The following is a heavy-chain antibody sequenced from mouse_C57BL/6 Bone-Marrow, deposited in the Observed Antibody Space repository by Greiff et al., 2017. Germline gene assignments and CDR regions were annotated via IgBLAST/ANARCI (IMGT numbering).Heavy chain of an antibody. V-gene: IGHV1-64*01. Sequence: QVQLQQPGAELVKPGASVQLSCKASGYTFTSYWMHWVKQRPGQGLEWIGMIHPNSGSTNYNEKFKSKATLTVDKSSSTAYMQLSSLTSEDSAVYYCARSRTMVTRDYWGQGTTLTVSS. J-gene: IGHJ2*01. CDR2: IHPNSGST. CDR3: ARSRTMVTRDY. CDR1: GYTFTSYW. D-gene: IGHD2-2*01.